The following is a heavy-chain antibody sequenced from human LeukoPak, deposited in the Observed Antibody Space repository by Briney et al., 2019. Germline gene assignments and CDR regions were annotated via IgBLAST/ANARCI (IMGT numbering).Heavy chain of an antibody. D-gene: IGHD3-22*01. V-gene: IGHV3-11*03. CDR3: ARTRSGYYYDY. CDR1: GFSFSDLY. CDR2: ISSSGGST. J-gene: IGHJ4*02. Sequence: GGPLRLSCGASGFSFSDLYMSWIRQAPGKGLEWLSYISSSGGSTNYADSVKGRFTISRDNAKNSLYLQMNSLRADDTAVYYCARTRSGYYYDYWGQGTQVTVSS.